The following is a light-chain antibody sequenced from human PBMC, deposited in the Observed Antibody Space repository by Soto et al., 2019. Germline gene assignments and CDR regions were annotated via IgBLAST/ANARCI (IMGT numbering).Light chain of an antibody. CDR2: TRS. J-gene: IGKJ4*01. CDR1: KGISSW. CDR3: QQANSFPLT. V-gene: IGKV1-12*01. Sequence: DIQMTQSPSSVSASVGDRVSITCRACKGISSWLAWYQQKPGRAPKLLIYTRSSLQSGVPSRFSGTGSGTDFTLTISSLQPEDVATYYCQQANSFPLTFGGGTKLEIK.